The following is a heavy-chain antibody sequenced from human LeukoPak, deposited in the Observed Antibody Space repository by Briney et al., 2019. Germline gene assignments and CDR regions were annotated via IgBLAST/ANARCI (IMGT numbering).Heavy chain of an antibody. V-gene: IGHV3-30-3*01. CDR3: ARDYEILTGPGYYYYYGMDA. CDR1: GFTFSSYA. Sequence: PGRSLRLSCAASGFTFSSYAMHWVRQAPGKGLDWVAVISYDGSNKYYADSVKGRFTISRDNSKNTLYLQMNSLRSEDTAVYYCARDYEILTGPGYYYYYGMDAWGQGDTVTVSS. D-gene: IGHD3-9*01. J-gene: IGHJ6*02. CDR2: ISYDGSNK.